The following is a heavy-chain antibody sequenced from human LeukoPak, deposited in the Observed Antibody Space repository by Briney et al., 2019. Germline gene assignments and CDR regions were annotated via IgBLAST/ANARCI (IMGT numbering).Heavy chain of an antibody. D-gene: IGHD5-18*01. CDR3: VRDRTKYSDGWSNHYGMDV. J-gene: IGHJ6*02. CDR1: GFTFTSSA. V-gene: IGHV1-58*02. CDR2: IVVGSGNT. Sequence: ASVKVSCKASGFTFTSSAMQWVRQARGQRLEWIGWIVVGSGNTNYAQKFQERVTITRDMSTSTAYMELSSLRSEDTAVYYCVRDRTKYSDGWSNHYGMDVWGQGTTVIVSS.